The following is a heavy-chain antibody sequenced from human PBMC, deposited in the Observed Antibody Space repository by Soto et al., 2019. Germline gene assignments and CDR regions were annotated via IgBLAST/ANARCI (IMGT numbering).Heavy chain of an antibody. CDR3: TGAGETWSSSSHEVGDY. CDR2: IYTGGTT. V-gene: IGHV3-53*01. D-gene: IGHD6-6*01. CDR1: GFIVSRNY. J-gene: IGHJ4*02. Sequence: EVQLVESGGGLIQPGGSLRLSCAASGFIVSRNYMNWVRQAPGKGLEWVSVIYTGGTTYYADSVKGRFTISRDNSKNTLYLQMSSLRAEDTAVYYCTGAGETWSSSSHEVGDYWGQGTLVTVSS.